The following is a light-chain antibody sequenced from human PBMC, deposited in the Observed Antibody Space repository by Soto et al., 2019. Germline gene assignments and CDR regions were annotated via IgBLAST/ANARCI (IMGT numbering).Light chain of an antibody. CDR3: RSYTSSNTLV. CDR1: SSDVGGYNY. Sequence: QSVLAQPASVSGSPGQSTIISCTGTSSDVGGYNYVSWYQQHPGKAPKFLIYEVDNRASGVSDRFSGSKSGNTASRTISGLQAEDEADYYCRSYTSSNTLVFGTGTKLTVL. CDR2: EVD. V-gene: IGLV2-14*01. J-gene: IGLJ1*01.